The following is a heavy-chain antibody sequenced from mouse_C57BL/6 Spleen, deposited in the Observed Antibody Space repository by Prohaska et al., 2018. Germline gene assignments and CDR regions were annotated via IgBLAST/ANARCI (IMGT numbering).Heavy chain of an antibody. J-gene: IGHJ1*03. CDR3: MRYGLRYWYFDV. Sequence: TPGKTLEWIGDINSDGSAINYAPSIKDRFTIFRDNDKSTMYLQMSNMRSEDTATYFCMRYGLRYWYFDVWGTGTTVTVSS. V-gene: IGHV11-2*01. CDR2: INSDGSAI. D-gene: IGHD1-1*01.